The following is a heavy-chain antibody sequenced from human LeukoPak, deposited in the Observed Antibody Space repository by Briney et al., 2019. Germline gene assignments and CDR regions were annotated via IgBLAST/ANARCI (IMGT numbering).Heavy chain of an antibody. D-gene: IGHD3-22*01. V-gene: IGHV1-18*01. J-gene: IGHJ5*02. CDR2: TSAYNGNT. CDR3: ARREYYDSSGYYSSWFDP. CDR1: GYTFTSYG. Sequence: ASVKVSCKASGYTFTSYGISWVRQAPGQGLEWMGWTSAYNGNTNYAQKLQGRVTMTTDTSTSTAYMELRSLRSDDTAVYYCARREYYDSSGYYSSWFDPWGQGALVTVSS.